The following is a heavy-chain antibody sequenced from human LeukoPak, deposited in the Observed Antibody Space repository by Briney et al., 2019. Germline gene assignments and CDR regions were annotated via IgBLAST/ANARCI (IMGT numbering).Heavy chain of an antibody. CDR3: ARVPIFGVVLYYYYMDV. Sequence: ASVKVSCKASGYTFTSYGISWVRQAPGQGLEWMGWISAYNGNTNYAQKLQGRVTMTTDTSTSTAYMELRSLGSDDTAVYYCARVPIFGVVLYYYYMDVWGKGTTVTVSS. CDR2: ISAYNGNT. CDR1: GYTFTSYG. J-gene: IGHJ6*03. V-gene: IGHV1-18*01. D-gene: IGHD3-3*01.